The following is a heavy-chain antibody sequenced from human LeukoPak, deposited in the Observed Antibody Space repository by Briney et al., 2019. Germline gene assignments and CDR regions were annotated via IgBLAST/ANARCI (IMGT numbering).Heavy chain of an antibody. J-gene: IGHJ6*03. Sequence: NPSETLSLTCAVYGGSFSGYYWSWIRQPPGKGLEWIGEINHSGSTNYNPSLKSRVTISVDTSKNQFSLKLSSVTAADTAVYYCARGRLPDFGVVIAPYYYYYYMDVWGKGTTVTASS. CDR3: ARGRLPDFGVVIAPYYYYYYMDV. D-gene: IGHD3-3*01. V-gene: IGHV4-34*01. CDR1: GGSFSGYY. CDR2: INHSGST.